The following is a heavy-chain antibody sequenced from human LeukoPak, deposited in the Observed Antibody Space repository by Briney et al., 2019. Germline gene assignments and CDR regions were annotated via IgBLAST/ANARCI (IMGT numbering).Heavy chain of an antibody. Sequence: ASVKVSCKASGYTFTSYYMHWVRQAPGQGLEWMGIINPSGGSTSYAQKFQGRVTITADTSTNTAYMELSSLKSEDTAVYYCAGGRPLFDIWGQGTMVTVSS. D-gene: IGHD6-6*01. CDR1: GYTFTSYY. CDR3: AGGRPLFDI. CDR2: INPSGGST. V-gene: IGHV1-46*01. J-gene: IGHJ3*02.